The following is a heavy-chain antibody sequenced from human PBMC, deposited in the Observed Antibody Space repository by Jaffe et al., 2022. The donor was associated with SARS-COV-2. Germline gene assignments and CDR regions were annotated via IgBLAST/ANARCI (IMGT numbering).Heavy chain of an antibody. CDR1: GFTFSSYA. J-gene: IGHJ6*02. V-gene: IGHV3-30-3*01. D-gene: IGHD6-19*01. CDR2: ISYDGSNK. Sequence: QVQLVESGGGVVQPGRSLRLSCAASGFTFSSYAMHWVRQAPGKGLEWVAVISYDGSNKYYADSVKGRFTISRDNSKNTLYLQMNSLRAEDTAVYYCASPMGYSSGWRDYYYYYGMDVWGQGTTVTVSS. CDR3: ASPMGYSSGWRDYYYYYGMDV.